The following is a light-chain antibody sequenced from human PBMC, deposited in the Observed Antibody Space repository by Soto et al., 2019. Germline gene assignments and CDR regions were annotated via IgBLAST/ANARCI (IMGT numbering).Light chain of an antibody. J-gene: IGLJ2*01. CDR2: EDT. V-gene: IGLV3-1*01. Sequence: SYELTQPPSVSVSLGQTASITCSGDKLGDKYVCWYQQKPGQSPALVIYEDTKRPSGIPERFSGSNSGNTATLTISGTQAMDEADYYCQAWDNRVFGGGTKLTVL. CDR1: KLGDKY. CDR3: QAWDNRV.